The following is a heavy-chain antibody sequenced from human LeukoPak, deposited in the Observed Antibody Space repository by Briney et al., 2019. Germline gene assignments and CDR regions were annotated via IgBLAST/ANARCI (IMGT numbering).Heavy chain of an antibody. Sequence: GGSLRLSCAASGFTFTTYWMSWVRQAPGKGLEGVAKISPDGSEKYYVDSVKARFTISRDNAKNSLDLQISSLRADDTAVYYCARGGSSRFDQWGQGTLVTVSS. D-gene: IGHD6-13*01. CDR2: ISPDGSEK. CDR3: ARGGSSRFDQ. V-gene: IGHV3-7*04. CDR1: GFTFTTYW. J-gene: IGHJ4*02.